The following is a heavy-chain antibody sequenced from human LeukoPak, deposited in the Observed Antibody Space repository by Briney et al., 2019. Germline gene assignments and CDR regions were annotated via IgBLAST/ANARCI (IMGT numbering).Heavy chain of an antibody. CDR3: ARDPYSSSSGEFDY. CDR1: GGSISSYY. Sequence: SETLSLTCTVSGGSISSYYWSWIRQPPGKGLEWIGYIYYSGSTNYNPSLKSRVTISVDTSKNQFSLKLSSVTAADTAVYYCARDPYSSSSGEFDYWGQGTLVTVSP. D-gene: IGHD6-6*01. J-gene: IGHJ4*02. CDR2: IYYSGST. V-gene: IGHV4-59*01.